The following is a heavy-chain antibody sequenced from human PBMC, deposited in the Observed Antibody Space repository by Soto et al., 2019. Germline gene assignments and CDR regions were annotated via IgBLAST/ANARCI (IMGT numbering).Heavy chain of an antibody. J-gene: IGHJ5*02. D-gene: IGHD3-10*01. V-gene: IGHV3-23*01. CDR2: ISGSGGST. CDR1: GFTFRSYA. Sequence: PGVTLILSCAASGFTFRSYAMSWVRPAPGKGLEWVSAISGSGGSTYYADSVKGRFTISRDNSKNTLYLQMNTLRAEDTAVYYCAKDRINMVRGLDWFDPWGQGTLVTVSS. CDR3: AKDRINMVRGLDWFDP.